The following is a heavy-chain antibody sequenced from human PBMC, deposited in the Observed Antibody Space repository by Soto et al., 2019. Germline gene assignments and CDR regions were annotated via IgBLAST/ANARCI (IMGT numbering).Heavy chain of an antibody. Sequence: GGSLRLSCAASGFTFSGSAMHWVRQASGKGLEWVGRIRSKANSYATAYAASVKGRFTISRDDSKNTAYLQMNSLKTEDTAVYFFSRHGESTAMVTSYGMDVWGQGTTVTVSS. D-gene: IGHD5-18*01. CDR1: GFTFSGSA. CDR3: SRHGESTAMVTSYGMDV. V-gene: IGHV3-73*01. J-gene: IGHJ6*02. CDR2: IRSKANSYAT.